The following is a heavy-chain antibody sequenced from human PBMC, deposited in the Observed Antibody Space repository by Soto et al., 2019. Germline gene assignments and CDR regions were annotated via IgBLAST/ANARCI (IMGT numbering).Heavy chain of an antibody. CDR3: AREIGSSSWSF. CDR2: FSYRGST. V-gene: IGHV4-59*01. D-gene: IGHD6-13*01. CDR1: GDSISNYY. J-gene: IGHJ4*02. Sequence: SETLSLTCTVSGDSISNYYWSWIRQPPGKGLEWIGYFSYRGSTNYNPSLKSRVTMTRDTSTSTGYLELGSLRSDDTAVYYCAREIGSSSWSFWGQGTLVTVSS.